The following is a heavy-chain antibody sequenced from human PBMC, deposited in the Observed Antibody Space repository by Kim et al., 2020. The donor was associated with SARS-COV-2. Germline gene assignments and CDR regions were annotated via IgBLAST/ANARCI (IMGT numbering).Heavy chain of an antibody. CDR2: ISGSGSTT. Sequence: GGSLRLSCEASGFTFSSYAMSWVRQAPGKGLEWVSVISGSGSTTYYADSVKGRFTISRDNSKNTLYLQMNSLRAEDTAVYYCAKLRSEVVVAATNNWGQGTPVTASP. CDR1: GFTFSSYA. J-gene: IGHJ4*02. D-gene: IGHD2-15*01. CDR3: AKLRSEVVVAATNN. V-gene: IGHV3-23*01.